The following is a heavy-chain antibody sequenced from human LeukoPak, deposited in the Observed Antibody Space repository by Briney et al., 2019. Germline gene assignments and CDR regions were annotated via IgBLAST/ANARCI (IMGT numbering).Heavy chain of an antibody. CDR2: INPNSGGT. CDR3: ARSASEAAAGEDWFDP. J-gene: IGHJ5*02. V-gene: IGHV1-2*02. Sequence: ASVKVSCKTSGYTFTGYYMHWVRQAPGQGLEWMGWINPNSGGTNYAQKFQGRVTMTRDTSISTAYMELSRLRSDDTAVYYCARSASEAAAGEDWFDPWGQGTLVTVSS. D-gene: IGHD6-13*01. CDR1: GYTFTGYY.